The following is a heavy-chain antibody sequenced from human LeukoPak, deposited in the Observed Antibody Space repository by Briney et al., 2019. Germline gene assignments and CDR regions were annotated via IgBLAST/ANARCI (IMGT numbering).Heavy chain of an antibody. J-gene: IGHJ4*02. CDR2: ISRSGGTL. CDR3: ARQQLLAIDS. D-gene: IGHD6-19*01. V-gene: IGHV3-23*01. Sequence: GGSLRLSCAASAFTFSSYAMSWVRQPPGKGLERVSTISRSGGTLDYADSVTGRFTISRDSSKNTLYLQLNSLRAEDTAVYYCARQQLLAIDSWGQGTLVTVSS. CDR1: AFTFSSYA.